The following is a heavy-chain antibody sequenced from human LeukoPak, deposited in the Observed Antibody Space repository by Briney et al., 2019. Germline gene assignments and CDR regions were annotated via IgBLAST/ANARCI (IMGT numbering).Heavy chain of an antibody. J-gene: IGHJ5*02. D-gene: IGHD3-3*01. V-gene: IGHV4-39*01. CDR2: IYYSGST. CDR1: GGSISSSSYY. CDR3: ARQFADLTIFGWAHTKNWFDP. Sequence: KSSETLSLTCTVSGGSISSSSYYWGWIRQPPGKGLEWIGSIYYSGSTYYNPSLKSRVTISVDTSKNQFSLKLSSVTAADTAVYYCARQFADLTIFGWAHTKNWFDPWGQGTLVTVSS.